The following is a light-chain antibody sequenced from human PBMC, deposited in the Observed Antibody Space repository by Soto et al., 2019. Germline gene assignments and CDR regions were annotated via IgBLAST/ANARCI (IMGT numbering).Light chain of an antibody. Sequence: EFVLTQSPGTLSLSPGERATLSCRASQSVSSSYLAWYQQKPGQAPRLLIYGASSRATGIPDRFSGSGSGTDFTLTISRLEPEDFAVYYCQQYGSSPPITFGQGTRLEI. J-gene: IGKJ5*01. CDR2: GAS. CDR1: QSVSSSY. CDR3: QQYGSSPPIT. V-gene: IGKV3-20*01.